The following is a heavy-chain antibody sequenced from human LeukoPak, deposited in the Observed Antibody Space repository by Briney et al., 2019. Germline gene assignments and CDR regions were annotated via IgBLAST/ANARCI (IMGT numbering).Heavy chain of an antibody. Sequence: ASVKVSCKASGYTFTGYYMHWVRQAPGQGLEWMGWINPNSGGTNYAQKFQGRVTMTRDTSISTAYMELSRLRSDDTAVYYCARDLHNGSGSYPDYWGQGTLVTVSS. J-gene: IGHJ4*02. V-gene: IGHV1-2*02. CDR3: ARDLHNGSGSYPDY. D-gene: IGHD3-10*01. CDR2: INPNSGGT. CDR1: GYTFTGYY.